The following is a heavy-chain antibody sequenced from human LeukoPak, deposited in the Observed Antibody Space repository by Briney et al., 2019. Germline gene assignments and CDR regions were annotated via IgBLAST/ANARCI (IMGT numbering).Heavy chain of an antibody. CDR2: IYYSGST. CDR3: ATKSYYIDY. Sequence: SETLSLTCAVYGGSFSGYYWSWIRQPPGKGLEWIGYIYYSGSTNYNPSLKSRVTISVDTSKNQFSLKLSSVTAADTAVYYCATKSYYIDYWGQGTLVTVSS. V-gene: IGHV4-59*01. CDR1: GGSFSGYY. J-gene: IGHJ4*02.